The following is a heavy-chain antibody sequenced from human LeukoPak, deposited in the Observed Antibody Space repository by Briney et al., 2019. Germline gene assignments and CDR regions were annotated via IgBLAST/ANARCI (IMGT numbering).Heavy chain of an antibody. Sequence: ASVKVSCKASGGTFSSYAISWVRQAPGQGLEWMGGIIPIFGTANYAQKFQGRVTITTDESTSTAYMELSNLRSEDTAVYYCAREGGLGSGWLPFDPWGQGTLVTVSS. CDR2: IIPIFGTA. V-gene: IGHV1-69*05. D-gene: IGHD6-19*01. CDR3: AREGGLGSGWLPFDP. CDR1: GGTFSSYA. J-gene: IGHJ5*02.